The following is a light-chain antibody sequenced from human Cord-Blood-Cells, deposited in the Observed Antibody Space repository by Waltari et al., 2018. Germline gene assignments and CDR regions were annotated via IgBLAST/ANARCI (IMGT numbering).Light chain of an antibody. CDR2: GAS. V-gene: IGKV3-15*01. CDR1: QSVSSN. CDR3: QQYNNWPPYT. Sequence: IVMTRSPFTLSVSPGGRATLSGRASQSVSSNLAWYQQKPGQAPRLLIHGASTRATGIPARFSGSGSGTEFTLTISSLQSEDFVVYYCQQYNNWPPYTFGQGTKLEIK. J-gene: IGKJ2*01.